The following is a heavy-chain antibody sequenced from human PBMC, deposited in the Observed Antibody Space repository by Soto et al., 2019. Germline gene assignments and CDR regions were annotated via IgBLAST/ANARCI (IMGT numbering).Heavy chain of an antibody. V-gene: IGHV4-39*01. CDR1: GGSISSSSYY. CDR3: ARRGYSGYDYGGDYYYGMDV. D-gene: IGHD5-12*01. J-gene: IGHJ6*02. Sequence: SETLSLTCTVSGGSISSSSYYWGWIRQPPGKGLEWIGSIYYSGSTYYNPSLKSRVTISVDTSKNQFSLKLSSVTAADTAVYYCARRGYSGYDYGGDYYYGMDVWGQGTTVTVSS. CDR2: IYYSGST.